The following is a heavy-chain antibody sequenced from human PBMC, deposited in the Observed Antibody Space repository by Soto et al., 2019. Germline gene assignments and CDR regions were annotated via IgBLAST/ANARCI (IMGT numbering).Heavy chain of an antibody. V-gene: IGHV1-8*01. CDR2: MNPNSGNT. D-gene: IGHD3-3*01. CDR3: PRKRSGHYDY. Sequence: QVQLVQSGAEVKKPGASVKVSCKASGYTFTSYDINWVRQATGQGLEWMGWMNPNSGNTGYAQKFQGKVTMAXSTSISTAYKELSSLRSEHTAVYYCPRKRSGHYDYWRQGTLVTVSS. J-gene: IGHJ4*02. CDR1: GYTFTSYD.